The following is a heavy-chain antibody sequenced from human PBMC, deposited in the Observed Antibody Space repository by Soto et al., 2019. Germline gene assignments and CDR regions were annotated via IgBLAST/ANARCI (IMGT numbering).Heavy chain of an antibody. V-gene: IGHV4-39*01. Sequence: SETLCFTCSVSGDSTSDTSYFWGWVRQSPGKGLGWIGSLSYSGSSYYSPSFKSRVGISVDTSENQFSLMLRCVTAADREQTFCAKQRVLRLKPELDIWGQGMRVTVSA. CDR2: LSYSGSS. CDR1: GDSTSDTSYF. J-gene: IGHJ4*02. CDR3: AKQRVLRLKPELDI. D-gene: IGHD2-15*01.